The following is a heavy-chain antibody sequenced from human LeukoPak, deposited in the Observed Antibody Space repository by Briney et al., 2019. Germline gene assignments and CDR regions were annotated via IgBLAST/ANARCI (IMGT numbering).Heavy chain of an antibody. V-gene: IGHV3-30*02. CDR2: IRYDGSSK. CDR3: AKEGYSGSYSGDAFDI. D-gene: IGHD1-26*01. J-gene: IGHJ3*02. CDR1: GFTFSSYG. Sequence: QPGGSLRLSCAASGFTFSSYGMHWVRQAPGKGLEWVAFIRYDGSSKYYADSVKGRFTISRDISKNTLYLQMNSLRAEDTAVYYCAKEGYSGSYSGDAFDIWGQGTMVTVSS.